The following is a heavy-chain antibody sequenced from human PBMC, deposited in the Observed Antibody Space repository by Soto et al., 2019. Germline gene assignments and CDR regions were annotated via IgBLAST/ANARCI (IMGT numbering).Heavy chain of an antibody. CDR1: GGSISSDY. D-gene: IGHD3-16*01. V-gene: IGHV4-59*01. Sequence: SETLSLTCTVSGGSISSDYWSWIRQPPGKGLEWIGYIYYSGSTNYNPSLKSRVTISVDTSKNQFSLKLSSVTAADTAVYYCARGGRRVYYDDWGQGTLVTVSS. CDR2: IYYSGST. J-gene: IGHJ4*02. CDR3: ARGGRRVYYDD.